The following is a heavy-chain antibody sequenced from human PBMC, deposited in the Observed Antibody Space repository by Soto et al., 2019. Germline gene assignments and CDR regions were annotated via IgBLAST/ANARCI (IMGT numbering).Heavy chain of an antibody. D-gene: IGHD1-20*01. CDR3: ARDNRYNWNDEGWFDP. J-gene: IGHJ5*02. CDR1: GYSFSDYY. Sequence: ASVNVSCKSSGYSFSDYYMNWGRQATGQGPEWMGWMNPNSGNTGYAQKFQGRVTMTRNTSINTAYMELSSLGSEDTAVYYCARDNRYNWNDEGWFDPWGQGTLVTVSS. V-gene: IGHV1-8*01. CDR2: MNPNSGNT.